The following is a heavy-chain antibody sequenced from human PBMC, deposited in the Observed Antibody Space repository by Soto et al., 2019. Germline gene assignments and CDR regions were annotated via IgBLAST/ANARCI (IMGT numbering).Heavy chain of an antibody. CDR1: GGSISSSSHY. CDR2: IHYSGST. J-gene: IGHJ4*02. V-gene: IGHV4-39*02. CDR3: AREGGVLVQLLSHFDF. Sequence: LQLQESGPGLLKSSETLSLTCTVSGGSISSSSHYWGWIRQPPGKGLEWIGTIHYSGSTYYNPSLKSRLTISVDMSIEQLSLKLTSVTAADTAVYYCAREGGVLVQLLSHFDFWGQGTLVTVSS. D-gene: IGHD2-2*01.